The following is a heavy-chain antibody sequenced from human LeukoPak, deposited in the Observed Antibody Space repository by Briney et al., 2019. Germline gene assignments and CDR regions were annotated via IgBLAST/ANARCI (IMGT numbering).Heavy chain of an antibody. D-gene: IGHD5-12*01. Sequence: SETLSLTCTVSGGSISSYSWSWIRRPAGKGLEWIWRIYTSGSTNYNPSLKSRVTMSVDTSKNQFSLKLSSVTAADTAVYYCARDLRVRGYSGYDSPFGMDVWGQGTTVTVSS. V-gene: IGHV4-4*07. J-gene: IGHJ6*02. CDR3: ARDLRVRGYSGYDSPFGMDV. CDR1: GGSISSYS. CDR2: IYTSGST.